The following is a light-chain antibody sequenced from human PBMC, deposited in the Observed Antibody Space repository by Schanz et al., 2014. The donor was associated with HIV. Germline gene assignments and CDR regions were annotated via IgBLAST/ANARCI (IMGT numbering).Light chain of an antibody. V-gene: IGLV1-44*01. J-gene: IGLJ1*01. CDR3: LSYDNSLGGPYV. Sequence: QSVLTQPPSASGTPGQRVTISCSGSSSNIRITTQPPPPPPPTTAPKHTIYSNSRRPSGVPDRCPGSKSGTSVSLAITGLQPEDEDDYYCLSYDNSLGGPYVFGTGTKLTVL. CDR2: SNS. CDR1: SSNIRITT.